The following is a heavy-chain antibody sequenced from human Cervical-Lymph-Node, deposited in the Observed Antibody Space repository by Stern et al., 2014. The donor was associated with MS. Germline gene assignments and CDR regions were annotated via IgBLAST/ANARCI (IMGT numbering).Heavy chain of an antibody. Sequence: VQLVGSGAEVRRPGASVKGSCRASGHPFTGYYLHWVRQAPGQGLEWMGRVNSNSGVTNYAQKYQDRVTMTTDTSINTAYMELSRLTSDDTAVYFCAKTKWEVLLDAFDIWGQGTVVTVSS. V-gene: IGHV1-2*06. CDR1: GHPFTGYY. CDR3: AKTKWEVLLDAFDI. CDR2: VNSNSGVT. J-gene: IGHJ3*02. D-gene: IGHD1-26*01.